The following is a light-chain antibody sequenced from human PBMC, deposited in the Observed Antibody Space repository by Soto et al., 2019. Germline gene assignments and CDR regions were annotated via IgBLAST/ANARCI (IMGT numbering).Light chain of an antibody. CDR1: QGINNH. V-gene: IGKV1-27*01. Sequence: DFQMTQSPSSLSASVGDRVTITCRASQGINNHLAWFQQKPAKVPKVLLYAASTLQSGVPSRFSGSGSGTDFTLTISSLQPEDVAIYYCQNYNSAPPAGTFGGGTKVEIK. CDR2: AAS. CDR3: QNYNSAPPAGT. J-gene: IGKJ4*01.